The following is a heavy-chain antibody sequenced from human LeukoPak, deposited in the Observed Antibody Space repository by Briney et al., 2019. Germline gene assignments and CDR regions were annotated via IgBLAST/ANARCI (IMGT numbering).Heavy chain of an antibody. CDR1: GFTVSSNY. V-gene: IGHV3-53*01. D-gene: IGHD6-13*01. CDR2: IYSGGST. Sequence: GGSLRLSCAASGFTVSSNYMSWVRQAPGKGLEWVSVIYSGGSTYYADSVKGRFTISRDNSKNTLYLQMNSLRAEDTAVYYCAREGRSSSSWYFFDYWGQGTLVTVSS. J-gene: IGHJ4*02. CDR3: AREGRSSSSWYFFDY.